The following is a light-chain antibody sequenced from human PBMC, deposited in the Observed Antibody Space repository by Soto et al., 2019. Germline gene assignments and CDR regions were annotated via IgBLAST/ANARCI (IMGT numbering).Light chain of an antibody. CDR2: GAS. V-gene: IGKV3-20*01. Sequence: EIVLTQSPCTLSLSPGERATLSCRASQSVSSNYLAWYQQKPGQAPRLLIYGASSRATDIPDRFSGSGSGTDFTLTISRLEPEDFAVYYCQQYGSQGTFGQGTKVDIK. CDR3: QQYGSQGT. J-gene: IGKJ1*01. CDR1: QSVSSNY.